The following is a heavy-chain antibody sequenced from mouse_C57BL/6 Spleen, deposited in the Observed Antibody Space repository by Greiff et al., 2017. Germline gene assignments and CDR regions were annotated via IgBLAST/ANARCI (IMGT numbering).Heavy chain of an antibody. CDR2: IDPNSGGT. CDR3: ADNGVYYGSSIDY. CDR1: GYTFTSYW. Sequence: QVQLQQPGAELVKPGASVKLSCKASGYTFTSYWMHWVKQRPGRGLEWIGRIDPNSGGTKYNEKFKSKATLTVDKPSNTAYMQLSSQTSEDSAVYSCADNGVYYGSSIDYWGQGTTLTVSS. V-gene: IGHV1-72*01. D-gene: IGHD2-1*01. J-gene: IGHJ2*01.